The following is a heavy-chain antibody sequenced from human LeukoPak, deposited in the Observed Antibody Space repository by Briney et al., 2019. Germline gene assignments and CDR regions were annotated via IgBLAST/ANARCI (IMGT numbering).Heavy chain of an antibody. CDR3: ARGQFYRDSTGYYY. D-gene: IGHD3-22*01. Sequence: ASVKVSCKASGYTFTGYYMHWVRQAPGQGLEWMGWINPNSGGTNYAQKFQGRVTMTRDTSISTAYMELSRLRSDDTAVYYCARGQFYRDSTGYYYWGQGTLVTVSS. J-gene: IGHJ4*02. CDR2: INPNSGGT. CDR1: GYTFTGYY. V-gene: IGHV1-2*02.